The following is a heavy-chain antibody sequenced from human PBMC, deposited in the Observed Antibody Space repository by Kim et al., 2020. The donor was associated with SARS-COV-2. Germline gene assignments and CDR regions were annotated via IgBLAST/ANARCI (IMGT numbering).Heavy chain of an antibody. Sequence: SETLSLTCAVYGGSFSGYYWSWIRQPPGKGLEWIGEINHSGSTNYNPSLKCRVTISGDTSKNQISLKLSSVTAPDTAVYYVAIITLLLWFGELLRANYYG. V-gene: IGHV4-34*01. CDR2: INHSGST. D-gene: IGHD3-10*01. CDR3: AIITLLLWFGELLRANYYG. CDR1: GGSFSGYY. J-gene: IGHJ6*01.